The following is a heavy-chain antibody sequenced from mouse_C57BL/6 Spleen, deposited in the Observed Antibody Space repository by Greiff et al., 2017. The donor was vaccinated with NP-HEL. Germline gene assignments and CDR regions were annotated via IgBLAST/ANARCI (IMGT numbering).Heavy chain of an antibody. CDR3: ARTPGYDNGDCDMDV. CDR2: IYPYNGVS. Sequence: DVKLQESGPELVKPGASVKISCKASGYSFTGYYMHWVKQSPGHILDWIGYIYPYNGVSSYNQKFKGKATLPVDKSSSTAYMELRSRTTEDYAVDYYARTPGYDNGDCDMDVWGTGTSVTVSS. V-gene: IGHV1-31*01. J-gene: IGHJ1*03. CDR1: GYSFTGYY. D-gene: IGHD2-4*01.